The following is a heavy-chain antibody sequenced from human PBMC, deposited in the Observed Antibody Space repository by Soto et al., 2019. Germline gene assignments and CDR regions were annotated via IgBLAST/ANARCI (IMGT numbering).Heavy chain of an antibody. J-gene: IGHJ6*02. CDR2: IYPGDSDT. CDR1: GYSFTSYW. Sequence: PGESLKISCKGSGYSFTSYWIGWVRQMPGKGLEWMGIIYPGDSDTRYSPSFQGQVTISADKSISTAYLQWSSLKASDTAMYYCATPGGVPPDIAAADYYYYGMDVWGQGTTVTVSS. D-gene: IGHD6-13*01. V-gene: IGHV5-51*01. CDR3: ATPGGVPPDIAAADYYYYGMDV.